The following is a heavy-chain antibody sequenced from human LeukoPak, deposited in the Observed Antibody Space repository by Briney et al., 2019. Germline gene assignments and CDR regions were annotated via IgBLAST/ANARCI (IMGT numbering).Heavy chain of an antibody. D-gene: IGHD3-10*01. Sequence: ASVKVSCKASGYTFTSYGISWVRQAPGQGLEWMGWISAYNGNTNYAQKLQGRVTMTTDISTSTAYMELRSLRSDDTAVYYCARGEFGELISSPWDVWGQGTTVTVSS. J-gene: IGHJ6*02. CDR3: ARGEFGELISSPWDV. CDR1: GYTFTSYG. CDR2: ISAYNGNT. V-gene: IGHV1-18*01.